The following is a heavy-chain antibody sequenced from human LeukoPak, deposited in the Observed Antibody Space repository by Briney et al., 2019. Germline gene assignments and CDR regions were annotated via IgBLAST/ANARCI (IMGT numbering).Heavy chain of an antibody. CDR1: GFTFSSYA. CDR2: ISYDGSNK. D-gene: IGHD4-17*01. CDR3: ARGGVTTFYWFDP. V-gene: IGHV3-30-3*01. Sequence: PGGSLRLSCAASGFTFSSYAMHWVRQAPGKGLEWVAVISYDGSNKYYADSVKGRFTISRDNSKNTLYLQMNSLRAEDTAVYYCARGGVTTFYWFDPWGQGTLVTVSS. J-gene: IGHJ5*02.